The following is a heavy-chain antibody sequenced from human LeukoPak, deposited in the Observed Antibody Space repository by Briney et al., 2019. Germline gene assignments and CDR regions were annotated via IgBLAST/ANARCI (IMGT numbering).Heavy chain of an antibody. CDR2: INPTSGSA. CDR1: GYTFSGDS. Sequence: GASVKVSCKASGYTFSGDSMHWVRQAPGQGPEWMGMINPTSGSATYAQKFQGSVTMTRDTSTSTLYMELSSLRSDDTAVYYCARDWAHGSFDYWGQGTPVIVSS. CDR3: ARDWAHGSFDY. D-gene: IGHD3-10*01. J-gene: IGHJ4*02. V-gene: IGHV1-46*01.